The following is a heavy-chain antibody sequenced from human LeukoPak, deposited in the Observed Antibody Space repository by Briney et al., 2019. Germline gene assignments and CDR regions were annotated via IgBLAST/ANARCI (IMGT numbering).Heavy chain of an antibody. V-gene: IGHV4-39*07. Sequence: PSETLSLTCTVSGGSISSSSYYWGWIRQPPGKGLEWIGSIYYSGSTNYNPSLKSRVTISVDTSKNQFSLKLSSVTAADTAVYYCARTLWFGELFYFDYWGQGTLVTVSS. CDR2: IYYSGST. J-gene: IGHJ4*02. CDR1: GGSISSSSYY. D-gene: IGHD3-10*01. CDR3: ARTLWFGELFYFDY.